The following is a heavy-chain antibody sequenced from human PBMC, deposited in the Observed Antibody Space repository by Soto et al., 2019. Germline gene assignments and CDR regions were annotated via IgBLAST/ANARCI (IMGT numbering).Heavy chain of an antibody. V-gene: IGHV3-23*01. CDR2: ISGSGGST. D-gene: IGHD6-6*01. CDR1: GFTFSSYA. J-gene: IGHJ4*02. CDR3: AKDPRLGGSSSGDY. Sequence: EVQLLESGGGLVQPRGSLRLSCAASGFTFSSYAMSWVRQAPGKGLEWVSAISGSGGSTYYADSVKGRFTISRDNSKNTLYLQMNSLRAEDTAVYYCAKDPRLGGSSSGDYWGQGTLVTVSS.